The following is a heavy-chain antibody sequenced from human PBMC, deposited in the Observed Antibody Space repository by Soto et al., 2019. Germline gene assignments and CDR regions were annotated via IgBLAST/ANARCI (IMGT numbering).Heavy chain of an antibody. D-gene: IGHD2-2*01. V-gene: IGHV3-21*01. CDR2: ISSSSSYI. J-gene: IGHJ5*02. CDR3: ARAPGDCSSTSCYFVKGRVDP. CDR1: GFTFSSYS. Sequence: GGSLRLSCAAYGFTFSSYSMNWVRQAPGKGQEWVSSISSSSSYIYYADSVKGRFTISRDNAKNSLYLQMNSLRAEDTAVYYCARAPGDCSSTSCYFVKGRVDPWGQRTLVTLAS.